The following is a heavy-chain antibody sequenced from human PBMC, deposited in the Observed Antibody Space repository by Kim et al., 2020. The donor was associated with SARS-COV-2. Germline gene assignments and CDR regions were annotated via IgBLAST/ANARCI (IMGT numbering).Heavy chain of an antibody. Sequence: GYADSVKGRFTISRDNAKNSLYLQMNSLRAEDTALYYCATTRAVGVGYDYWGQGTLVTVSS. J-gene: IGHJ4*02. CDR3: ATTRAVGVGYDY. D-gene: IGHD3-10*01. V-gene: IGHV3-9*01.